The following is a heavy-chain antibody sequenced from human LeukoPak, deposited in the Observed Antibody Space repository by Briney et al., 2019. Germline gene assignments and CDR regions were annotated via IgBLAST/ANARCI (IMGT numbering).Heavy chain of an antibody. CDR2: INPSGGST. CDR3: ARETRQGSYYDYVWGSYSPYYFDY. CDR1: GYTFTSYY. V-gene: IGHV1-46*01. Sequence: ASVKVSCKASGYTFTSYYMHWVRQAPGQGLEWMGIINPSGGSTSYAQKFQGRVTMTRDTSTSTVYMELSSLRSEDTAVYYCARETRQGSYYDYVWGSYSPYYFDYWGQGTLVTVSS. J-gene: IGHJ4*02. D-gene: IGHD3-16*01.